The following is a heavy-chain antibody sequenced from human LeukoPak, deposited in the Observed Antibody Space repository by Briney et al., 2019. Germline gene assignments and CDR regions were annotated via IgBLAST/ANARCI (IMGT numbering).Heavy chain of an antibody. D-gene: IGHD6-19*01. J-gene: IGHJ5*02. Sequence: ASVKVSCKASGYTLTRYYMHWVGQAPGQGVEGMGWIKHNSGGTNNVQKFQGRVTMTRDTSSRTAYMEVSRLRYEDTAVYYCARELAPGIAVAGTFDPWGQGTLVTVSS. V-gene: IGHV1-2*02. CDR2: IKHNSGGT. CDR3: ARELAPGIAVAGTFDP. CDR1: GYTLTRYY.